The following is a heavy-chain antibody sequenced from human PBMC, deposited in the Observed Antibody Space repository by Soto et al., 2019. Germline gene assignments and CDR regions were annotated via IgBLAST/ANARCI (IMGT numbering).Heavy chain of an antibody. CDR2: MNPSNGNA. CDR1: GYTFITYD. CDR3: ARRAETNGWNGFGADKYYFDF. Sequence: ASVKVSCKASGYTFITYDINWVRQATGQGLEWMGWMNPSNGNAGYAQKFQGRLTMTSDTSISTAHMELSSLRSEDTAVYYCARRAETNGWNGFGADKYYFDFWGQGXLVTVYS. V-gene: IGHV1-8*01. J-gene: IGHJ4*02. D-gene: IGHD1-1*01.